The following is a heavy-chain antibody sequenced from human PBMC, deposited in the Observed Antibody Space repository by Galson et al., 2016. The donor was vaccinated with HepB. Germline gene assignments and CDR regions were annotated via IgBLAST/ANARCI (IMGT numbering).Heavy chain of an antibody. CDR2: INQDASGK. Sequence: SLRLSCAASGFTFKNYAMNWVRQAPGKGLEWVASINQDASGKYYVDSVKGRFSISRDNVKNTLWLQMSGLRVDDTSMYYCASGYTSGVWGQGTMVTVSS. J-gene: IGHJ3*01. CDR3: ASGYTSGV. V-gene: IGHV3-7*01. CDR1: GFTFKNYA. D-gene: IGHD6-19*01.